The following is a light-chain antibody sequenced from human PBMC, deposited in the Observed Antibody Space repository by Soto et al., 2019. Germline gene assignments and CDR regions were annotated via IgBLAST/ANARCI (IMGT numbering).Light chain of an antibody. V-gene: IGKV3-20*01. CDR1: QSLSTY. J-gene: IGKJ5*01. Sequence: EIVLTQSPDTLSLSPGERATLSCRASQSLSTYLAWYQQKPGQTPRLLIYGASSRATGIPDRFSGSGSGTDFTLTISRLEPEDFAVYYCQQYGSSPTFGQGTRLEIQ. CDR3: QQYGSSPT. CDR2: GAS.